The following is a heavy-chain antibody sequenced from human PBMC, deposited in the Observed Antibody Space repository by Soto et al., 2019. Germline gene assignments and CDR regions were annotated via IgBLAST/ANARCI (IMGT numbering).Heavy chain of an antibody. CDR3: AKPFSQGGSGRSNFDH. D-gene: IGHD3-10*01. CDR1: GFTFSSYA. CDR2: ISSSGGST. J-gene: IGHJ4*02. Sequence: EVQLLESGGGLVQPGGSLRLSCAASGFTFSSYAMSWVRQAPGKGLEWVSSISSSGGSTYYADSVKGRFIISRDNSKNTLYLQMNSLRAEDTAAYYCAKPFSQGGSGRSNFDHWGQGTLVTVSS. V-gene: IGHV3-23*01.